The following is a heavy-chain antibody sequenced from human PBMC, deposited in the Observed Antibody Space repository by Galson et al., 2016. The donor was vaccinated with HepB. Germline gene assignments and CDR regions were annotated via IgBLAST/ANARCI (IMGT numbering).Heavy chain of an antibody. Sequence: SLRLSCAASGFTFNSYGMHWVRQAPGKGLEWVAGIWYDGSKKYYADSVKGRFTISRDNSKNTLYLQMNSLRAEDTAVFYCARIKRPYCGGDCYGFDYWGQGTLVTVSS. CDR3: ARIKRPYCGGDCYGFDY. CDR1: GFTFNSYG. D-gene: IGHD2-21*02. J-gene: IGHJ4*02. V-gene: IGHV3-33*01. CDR2: IWYDGSKK.